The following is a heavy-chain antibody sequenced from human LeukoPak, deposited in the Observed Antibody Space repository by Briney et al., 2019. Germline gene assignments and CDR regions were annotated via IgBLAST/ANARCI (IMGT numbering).Heavy chain of an antibody. CDR1: GYTFTGYY. V-gene: IGHV1-2*02. CDR3: ARGQGIAAAVGLLMGY. J-gene: IGHJ4*02. CDR2: INPNSGGT. Sequence: ASVKVSCKASGYTFTGYYMHWVRQAPGQGLEWMGWINPNSGGTNYAQKFQGRVTMTRDTSISTAYMELSRLRSDDTAVYYCARGQGIAAAVGLLMGYWGQGTLVTVSS. D-gene: IGHD6-13*01.